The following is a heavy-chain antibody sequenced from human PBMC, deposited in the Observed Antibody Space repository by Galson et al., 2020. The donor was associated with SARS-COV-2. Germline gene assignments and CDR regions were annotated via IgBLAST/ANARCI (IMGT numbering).Heavy chain of an antibody. CDR1: GFTFSSYE. V-gene: IGHV3-48*03. Sequence: TGGSLRLSCAASGFTFSSYEMNWVRQAPGKGLEWVSYISSSGSTIYYADSVKGRFTISRDNAKNSLYLQMNSLRAEDTAVYYCARVESELVFDYWGQGTLVTVSS. J-gene: IGHJ4*02. CDR3: ARVESELVFDY. D-gene: IGHD6-6*01. CDR2: ISSSGSTI.